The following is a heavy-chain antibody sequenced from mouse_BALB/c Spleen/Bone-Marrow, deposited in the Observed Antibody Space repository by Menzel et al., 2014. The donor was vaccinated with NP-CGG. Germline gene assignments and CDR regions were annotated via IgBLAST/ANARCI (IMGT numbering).Heavy chain of an antibody. CDR2: ISSGSSTI. Sequence: EVQLQQSGGGLVQPGGSRKLSCAGSGFTFSSFGMHWVRQAPEKGLELVAYISSGSSTIYYADTMKGRFTISRDNPKNTLFLQMTSLRSEDTAMYYCARRPYYGNHYAVDYWGQGTSGTVSS. CDR3: ARRPYYGNHYAVDY. J-gene: IGHJ4*01. CDR1: GFTFSSFG. V-gene: IGHV5-17*02. D-gene: IGHD2-1*01.